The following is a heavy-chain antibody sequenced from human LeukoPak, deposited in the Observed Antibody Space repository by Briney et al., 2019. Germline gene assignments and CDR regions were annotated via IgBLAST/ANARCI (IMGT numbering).Heavy chain of an antibody. J-gene: IGHJ5*02. V-gene: IGHV4-39*01. CDR2: IYNSGST. CDR1: GGSISSSSYY. Sequence: SETLSLTCTVSGGSISSSSYYWGRIRRHPGKGLEWIGSIYNSGSTYYNPSLKSRVTISVDTSKNQFSLKLSSVTAADTAVYYCARPNLGYCSSTSCYDWFDPWGQGTLVTVSS. CDR3: ARPNLGYCSSTSCYDWFDP. D-gene: IGHD2-2*01.